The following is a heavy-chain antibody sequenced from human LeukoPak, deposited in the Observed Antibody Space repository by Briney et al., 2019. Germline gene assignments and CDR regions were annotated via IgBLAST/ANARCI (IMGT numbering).Heavy chain of an antibody. CDR1: GFIFSHYY. J-gene: IGHJ6*04. CDR2: INGGGTTK. Sequence: GRSLRLSCTPSGFIFSHYYKNWIRQAPGEGLEWVSHINGGGTTKYYADSVRGRFTLSRDNANNTLYLQMNNLRAEDTAVYYCTRGVFSDVWGTGTTVTVSS. CDR3: TRGVFSDV. V-gene: IGHV3-11*01.